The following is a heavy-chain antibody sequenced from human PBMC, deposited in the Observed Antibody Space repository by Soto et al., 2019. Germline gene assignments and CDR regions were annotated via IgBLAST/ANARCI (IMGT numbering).Heavy chain of an antibody. Sequence: ASVKVSCKASGYTFTGYYMHWVRQAPGQGLEWMGWINPNSGGTNYAQKFQGWVTMSRDTSISTAYMELSRLRSDDTAVNYCARDSWVGSGYGLYYYMDVWGKGTTVTVSS. CDR2: INPNSGGT. CDR1: GYTFTGYY. D-gene: IGHD5-12*01. V-gene: IGHV1-2*04. J-gene: IGHJ6*03. CDR3: ARDSWVGSGYGLYYYMDV.